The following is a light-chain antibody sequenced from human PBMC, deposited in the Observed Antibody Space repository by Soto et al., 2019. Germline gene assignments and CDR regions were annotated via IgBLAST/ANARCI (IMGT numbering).Light chain of an antibody. V-gene: IGKV3-20*01. CDR1: QSVSSNY. Sequence: EIVLTQSPGTLSLSPGERATLSCRASQSVSSNYFAWYQQKPGQAPRVLIYDASSRATGIPDRFSGSKSGTDFTLTISRLEPEDFAVYFCQQYGSSPYTFGQGTKLEIK. CDR2: DAS. J-gene: IGKJ2*01. CDR3: QQYGSSPYT.